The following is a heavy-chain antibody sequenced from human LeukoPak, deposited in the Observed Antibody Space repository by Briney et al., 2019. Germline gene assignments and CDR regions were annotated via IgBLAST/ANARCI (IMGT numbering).Heavy chain of an antibody. CDR2: FYHSGST. CDR1: GGSVSSGGYY. CDR3: TRRPYCSGGSCYGTGAWFDP. Sequence: SETLSLTCTVSGGSVSSGGYYWGWIRQPPGKGLEWIGSFYHSGSTYYNPSLKSRITISVDTSKNQFSLKLSSVTAADTAVYYCTRRPYCSGGSCYGTGAWFDPWGQGTLVTVSS. V-gene: IGHV4-39*07. J-gene: IGHJ5*02. D-gene: IGHD2-15*01.